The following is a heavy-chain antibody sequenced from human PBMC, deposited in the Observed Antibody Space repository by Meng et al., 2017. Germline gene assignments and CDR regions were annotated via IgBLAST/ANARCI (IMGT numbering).Heavy chain of an antibody. CDR2: ISSSSSYI. D-gene: IGHD6-13*01. CDR1: GFTFSSYS. CDR3: ARVQYSSSKFDY. V-gene: IGHV3-21*01. J-gene: IGHJ4*02. Sequence: GESLKISCAASGFTFSSYSMNWVRQAPGKGLEWVSSISSSSSYIYYADSVKGRFTISRDNAKNSLYLQMNSLRDEDTAVYYGARVQYSSSKFDYWGQGTLVTVSS.